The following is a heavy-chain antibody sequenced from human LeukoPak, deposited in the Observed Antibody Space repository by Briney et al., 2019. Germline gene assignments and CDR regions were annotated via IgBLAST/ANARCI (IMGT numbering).Heavy chain of an antibody. CDR1: GGSISSSSYY. CDR3: ARHLQNGSGWYGVVVY. J-gene: IGHJ4*02. CDR2: ISYSGST. D-gene: IGHD6-19*01. Sequence: PSETLSLTCTVSGGSISSSSYYWGWIRQPPGEGLEWIGSISYSGSTYYNPSLRSRVTIAVDPSKNQFSLKLKSVTAADTAVYYCARHLQNGSGWYGVVVYWGQGTLVTVSS. V-gene: IGHV4-39*01.